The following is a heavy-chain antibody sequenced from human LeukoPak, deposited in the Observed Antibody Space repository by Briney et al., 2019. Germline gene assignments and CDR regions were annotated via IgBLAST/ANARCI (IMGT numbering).Heavy chain of an antibody. CDR3: AREIPAAILPDAFDI. CDR1: GGSFSGYY. CDR2: INHSGST. V-gene: IGHV4-34*01. D-gene: IGHD2-2*02. Sequence: SETLSLTCAVYGGSFSGYYWSWIRQPPGKGLEWIGEINHSGSTNYNPSLKSRVTISVDTSKNQFSLKLSSVTAADTAVYYCAREIPAAILPDAFDIWGQGTMVTVSS. J-gene: IGHJ3*02.